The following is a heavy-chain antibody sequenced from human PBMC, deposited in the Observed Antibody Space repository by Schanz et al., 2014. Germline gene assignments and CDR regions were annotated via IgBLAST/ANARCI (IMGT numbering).Heavy chain of an antibody. J-gene: IGHJ4*02. CDR1: GYTFTTYY. Sequence: QVQLLQSGAEAKKPGASMKVSCKASGYTFTTYYMLWVRQAPGQGLEWMGIINPSGGSTRYGQKFKGRITVTTDTATSTVYLELSSLRADDTAVYYCARGLSRSDMDYWGQGTRVTVSS. CDR3: ARGLSRSDMDY. CDR2: INPSGGST. V-gene: IGHV1-46*03.